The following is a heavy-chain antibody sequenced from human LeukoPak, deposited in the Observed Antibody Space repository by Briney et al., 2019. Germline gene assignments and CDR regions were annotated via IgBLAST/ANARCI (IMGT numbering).Heavy chain of an antibody. D-gene: IGHD3-10*01. V-gene: IGHV3-21*01. CDR3: ARVGAVWFGELSMDV. Sequence: PGGSLRLSCAASGFTFSSYSMNWVRQAPGKGLEWVSSISSSSSYIYYADSVKGRFTISRDNAKNSLYLQMNSLRAEDTAVYYCARVGAVWFGELSMDVWGQGTAVTVSS. CDR1: GFTFSSYS. J-gene: IGHJ6*02. CDR2: ISSSSSYI.